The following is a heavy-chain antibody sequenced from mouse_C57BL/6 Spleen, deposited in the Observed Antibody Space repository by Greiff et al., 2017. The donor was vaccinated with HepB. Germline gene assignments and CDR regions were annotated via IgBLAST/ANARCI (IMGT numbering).Heavy chain of an antibody. J-gene: IGHJ2*01. CDR2: IDPSDSYT. CDR3: ARAGGYYEEGYYFDY. D-gene: IGHD2-3*01. Sequence: QVQLQQPGAELVMPGASVKLSCKASGYTFTSYWMHWVKQRPGQGLEWIGEIDPSDSYTNYNQKFKGKSTLTVDKSSSTAYMQLSSLTSEDSAVYYGARAGGYYEEGYYFDYWGQGTTLTVSS. V-gene: IGHV1-69*01. CDR1: GYTFTSYW.